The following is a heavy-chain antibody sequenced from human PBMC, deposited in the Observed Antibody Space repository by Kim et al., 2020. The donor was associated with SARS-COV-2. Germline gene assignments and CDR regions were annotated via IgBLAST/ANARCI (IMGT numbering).Heavy chain of an antibody. D-gene: IGHD6-19*01. Sequence: PSLKSRATISVDTSKNQFSLKLNSVTAADTAVYYCARLLTGWQWLSWFDPWGQGTLVTVSS. CDR3: ARLLTGWQWLSWFDP. J-gene: IGHJ5*02. V-gene: IGHV4-39*01.